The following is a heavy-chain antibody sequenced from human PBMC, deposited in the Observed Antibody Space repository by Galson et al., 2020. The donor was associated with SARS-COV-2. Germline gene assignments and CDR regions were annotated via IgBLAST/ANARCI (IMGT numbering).Heavy chain of an antibody. D-gene: IGHD3-16*01. CDR2: IHHSGTA. J-gene: IGHJ4*02. CDR1: RGSISGTSNY. V-gene: IGHV4-39*07. Sequence: ASETLSLTCTVSRGSISGTSNYWGWIRQTPGKGLEWVANIHHSGTAYYNPSLKSRVTISVDTSKNQFSLKINSVTAADTAVYYCATGPAFIYYERRVSYGSFFFESWGLGTLVTVSS. CDR3: ATGPAFIYYERRVSYGSFFFES.